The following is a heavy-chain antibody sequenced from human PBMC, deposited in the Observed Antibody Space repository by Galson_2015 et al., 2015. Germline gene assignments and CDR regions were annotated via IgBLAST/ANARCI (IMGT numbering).Heavy chain of an antibody. D-gene: IGHD3-22*01. CDR2: ISGSGGST. Sequence: SLRLSCAASGFTFSSYAMSWVRQAPGKGLEWVSAISGSGGSTYYADSVKGRFTISRDNSKNTLYLQMNSLRAEDTAVYYCAKMVHYDSSGYYFGSNPFDIWGQGTMVTVSS. V-gene: IGHV3-23*01. CDR1: GFTFSSYA. J-gene: IGHJ3*02. CDR3: AKMVHYDSSGYYFGSNPFDI.